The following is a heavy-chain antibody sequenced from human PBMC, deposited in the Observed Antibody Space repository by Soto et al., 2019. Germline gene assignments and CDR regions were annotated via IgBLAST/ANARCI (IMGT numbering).Heavy chain of an antibody. D-gene: IGHD1-1*01. V-gene: IGHV1-2*02. CDR2: INPNNGAT. CDR1: RYIFTAYF. Sequence: QVQLVQSGAEVKKPGASVKVSCKAPRYIFTAYFMYWVRQAPGQGLEWMGWINPNNGATHYGLSFQGRVTTTSDTSISTAYMELISPRSDDTAVYYCASHDPGARFDPWGQGTLVIVSS. CDR3: ASHDPGARFDP. J-gene: IGHJ5*02.